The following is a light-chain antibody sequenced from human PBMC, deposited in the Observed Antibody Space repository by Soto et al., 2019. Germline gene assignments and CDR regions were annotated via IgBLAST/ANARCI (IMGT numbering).Light chain of an antibody. Sequence: PATLSLSPGERATLSCRASQSVNIYLAWYQQKPGQAPRLLMYGASSRATGIPERFSGSGSGTDFTLTISRLETEDCAVYDCQQYGSSTRTFGQGTKVDIK. J-gene: IGKJ1*01. CDR2: GAS. CDR3: QQYGSSTRT. CDR1: QSVNIY. V-gene: IGKV3-20*01.